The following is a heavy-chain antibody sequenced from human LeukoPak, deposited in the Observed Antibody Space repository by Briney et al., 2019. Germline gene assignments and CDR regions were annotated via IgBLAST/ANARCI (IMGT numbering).Heavy chain of an antibody. D-gene: IGHD1-7*01. Sequence: SETLSLTCAVYGGSFSNYYWSWIRQPPGKGLEWIGEINDSGRTNYNPSLMSRVTVSVDTSKNQFSLRLTSVTATDTAVYYCARRWNYGRNYYIDVWGNGSTVSVSS. J-gene: IGHJ6*03. CDR2: INDSGRT. CDR1: GGSFSNYY. V-gene: IGHV4-34*01. CDR3: ARRWNYGRNYYIDV.